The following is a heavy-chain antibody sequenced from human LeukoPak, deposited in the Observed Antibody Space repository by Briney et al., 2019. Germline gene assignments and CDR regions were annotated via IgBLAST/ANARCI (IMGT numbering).Heavy chain of an antibody. CDR3: ARRLTQYDCFDP. Sequence: SQTLSLTCAISGDSVSSNSVTWNWIRQSPSRGLEWLGRTYYRSTWYNDYAVSVRGRITVNPDTSRNQFSLHLNSVTPEDTAVYYCARRLTQYDCFDPWGQGTLVTVSS. CDR1: GDSVSSNSVT. V-gene: IGHV6-1*01. J-gene: IGHJ5*02. D-gene: IGHD2-2*01. CDR2: TYYRSTWYN.